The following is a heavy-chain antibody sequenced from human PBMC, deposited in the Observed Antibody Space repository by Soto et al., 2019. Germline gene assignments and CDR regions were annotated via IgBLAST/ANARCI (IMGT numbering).Heavy chain of an antibody. J-gene: IGHJ3*02. Sequence: QVQLVESGGGVVQPGRSLRLSCAASGFTSSNYPMHWVRQAPRKGLEGVVVISYDGSNKYYADSVKGRFTISRDNSKNTLYLQMNSLRTEDTAVYYCARALRAYCGGDCADAFDIWGQGTMATVSS. CDR2: ISYDGSNK. CDR1: GFTSSNYP. V-gene: IGHV3-30-3*01. D-gene: IGHD2-21*02. CDR3: ARALRAYCGGDCADAFDI.